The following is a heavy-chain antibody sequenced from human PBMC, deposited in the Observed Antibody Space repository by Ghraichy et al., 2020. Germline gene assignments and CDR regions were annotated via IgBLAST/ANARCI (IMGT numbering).Heavy chain of an antibody. D-gene: IGHD3-22*01. CDR1: GFTFSSYS. Sequence: GGSLRLSCAASGFTFSSYSMNWVRQAPGKGLEWVSSISSSSSYIYYADSVKGRFTISRDNAKNSLYLQMNSLRAEDTAVYYCAREFQFDDNSGYYPPGDYWGQGTLVTVSS. V-gene: IGHV3-21*01. CDR2: ISSSSSYI. CDR3: AREFQFDDNSGYYPPGDY. J-gene: IGHJ4*02.